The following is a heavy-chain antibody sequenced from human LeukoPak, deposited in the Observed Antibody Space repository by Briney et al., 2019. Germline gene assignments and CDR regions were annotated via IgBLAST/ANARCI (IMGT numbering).Heavy chain of an antibody. CDR1: GFSLSTSGMC. J-gene: IGHJ5*02. D-gene: IGHD3-10*01. Sequence: SGPTLVNPTQTRTLTCTFSGFSLSTSGMCVNWIRQSPGKAPEWLARIDWDDDKYYSTSLKTRLTISKDTSKNQVVLTMANMDPVDTATYYCARSMVRGVIYWFDPWSQGTLVTVSS. CDR3: ARSMVRGVIYWFDP. CDR2: IDWDDDK. V-gene: IGHV2-70*11.